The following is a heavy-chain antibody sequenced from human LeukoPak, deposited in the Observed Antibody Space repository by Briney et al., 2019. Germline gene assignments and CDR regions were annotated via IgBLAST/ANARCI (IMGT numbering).Heavy chain of an antibody. CDR2: LRHDETKK. Sequence: GGSLRLSCAASGVTFSLYGMYWVRQAPGKGLEWGAYLRHDETKKSYGDSVEGRFTISRDNSRDTLYLQMNSLRFEDTAVYYCAKDQPSGATWMTALDVWGQGTMVTVSS. CDR3: AKDQPSGATWMTALDV. CDR1: GVTFSLYG. D-gene: IGHD2-15*01. J-gene: IGHJ3*01. V-gene: IGHV3-30*02.